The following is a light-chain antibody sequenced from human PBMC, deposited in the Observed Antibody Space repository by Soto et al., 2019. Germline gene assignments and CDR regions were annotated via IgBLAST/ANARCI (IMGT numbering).Light chain of an antibody. Sequence: DIQMTQSPSSLSASIGDRVIITCRTSQSVSTFLNWYRHKPWEAPRLLIYTASPLHGEVTSRFSGSGARTEFSITISSLHLEDFATYYGEESYSSPCTIGPGTGVDVK. V-gene: IGKV1-39*01. CDR1: QSVSTF. J-gene: IGKJ3*01. CDR2: TAS. CDR3: EESYSSPCT.